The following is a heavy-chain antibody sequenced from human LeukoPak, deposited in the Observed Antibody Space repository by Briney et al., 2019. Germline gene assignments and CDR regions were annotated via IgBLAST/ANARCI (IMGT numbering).Heavy chain of an antibody. CDR2: IKQDGSKK. J-gene: IGHJ4*02. D-gene: IGHD4-23*01. Sequence: GGSLRLSCAASGFTFSSYWMTWVRQAPGKGLEWVANIKQDGSKKNYVDSVKGRFTISRDNAKNSLYLQMNSLRAEDTAVYYCTTAYMWTTVAAFDYWGQGTLVTVSS. V-gene: IGHV3-7*03. CDR1: GFTFSSYW. CDR3: TTAYMWTTVAAFDY.